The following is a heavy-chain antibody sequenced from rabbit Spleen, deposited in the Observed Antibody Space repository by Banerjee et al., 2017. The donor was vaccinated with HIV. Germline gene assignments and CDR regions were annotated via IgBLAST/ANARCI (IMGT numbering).Heavy chain of an antibody. V-gene: IGHV1S40*01. CDR1: GLSFSAGYC. CDR3: ARDLVGVIGWNFGL. CDR2: IHSGSRNNI. D-gene: IGHD4-1*01. J-gene: IGHJ4*01. Sequence: QSLEESGGDLVKPGASLTLTCTASGLSFSAGYCMCWVRQAPGKGLEWIACIHSGSRNNIFYASCAKGRFTISKTSSTTVTLQMTSLTAADTATYSCARDLVGVIGWNFGLWGPGTLVTVS.